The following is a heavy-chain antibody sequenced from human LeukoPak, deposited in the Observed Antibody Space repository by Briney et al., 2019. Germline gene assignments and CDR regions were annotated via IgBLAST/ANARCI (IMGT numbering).Heavy chain of an antibody. CDR2: IYYSGST. J-gene: IGHJ6*02. D-gene: IGHD3-22*01. CDR1: GGSISSGDYY. V-gene: IGHV4-30-4*01. CDR3: ASSYYYDSSGYYPMPLYYYGMDV. Sequence: SETLSLTCTVSGGSISSGDYYWSWIRQPPGKGLEWIGYIYYSGSTYYNPSLKSRVTISVGTSKNQFSLRLSSVTAADTAVYYCASSYYYDSSGYYPMPLYYYGMDVWGQGTTVTVSS.